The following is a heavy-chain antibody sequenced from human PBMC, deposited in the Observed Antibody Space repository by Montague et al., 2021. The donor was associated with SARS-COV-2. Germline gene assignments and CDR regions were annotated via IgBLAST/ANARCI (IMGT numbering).Heavy chain of an antibody. D-gene: IGHD4-23*01. J-gene: IGHJ4*02. V-gene: IGHV4-34*01. CDR3: ARRDPQTLTLIGLRGKSASDY. Sequence: SETLSLTCAVYGGSFSGYYWTWIRQSPGKGLEWIAEINHSGTTNYNFNPSLRSRVTISVDTSKSQFSLKLTSVTAADTGAYYCARRDPQTLTLIGLRGKSASDYWGQGTLVTVSS. CDR1: GGSFSGYY. CDR2: INHSGTT.